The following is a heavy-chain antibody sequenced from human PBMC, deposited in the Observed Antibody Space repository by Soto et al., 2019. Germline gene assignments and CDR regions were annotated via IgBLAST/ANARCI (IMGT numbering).Heavy chain of an antibody. CDR3: ARDRPPQLESYYYYYYMDV. Sequence: GGSLRLSCAASGFTFSSYSMNWVRQAPGKGLEWVSSISSSSSYIYYADSVKGRFTISRDNAKNSLYLQMNSLRAEDTAVYYCARDRPPQLESYYYYYYMDVWGKGTTVTVSS. CDR1: GFTFSSYS. CDR2: ISSSSSYI. V-gene: IGHV3-21*01. D-gene: IGHD6-6*01. J-gene: IGHJ6*03.